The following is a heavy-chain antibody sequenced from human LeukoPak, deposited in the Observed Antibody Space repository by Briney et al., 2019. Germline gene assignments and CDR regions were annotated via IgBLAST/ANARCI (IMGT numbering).Heavy chain of an antibody. D-gene: IGHD6-6*01. CDR3: ARARSSARQDYYYGMDV. V-gene: IGHV3-21*01. CDR2: ISSSSSYI. CDR1: GFTFSSYS. J-gene: IGHJ6*02. Sequence: PGGSLRLSCAASGFTFSSYSVNWVRRAPGKGLEWVSSISSSSSYIYYADSVKGRFTISRDNAKNSLYLQMNSLRAEDTAVYYCARARSSARQDYYYGMDVWGQGTTVTVSS.